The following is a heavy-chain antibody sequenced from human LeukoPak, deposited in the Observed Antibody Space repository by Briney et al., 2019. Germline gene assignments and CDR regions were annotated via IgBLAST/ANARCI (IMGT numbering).Heavy chain of an antibody. Sequence: PGGSLRLSCAASGFTFSSYAMSWVRQAPGKGLGWVSAISGSGGGTYYADSVKGRFTISRDNSKNTLYLQTNSLRAEDTAVYYCAKHADTAMVGDYFDYWGQGTLVTVSS. V-gene: IGHV3-23*01. J-gene: IGHJ4*02. D-gene: IGHD5-18*01. CDR2: ISGSGGGT. CDR3: AKHADTAMVGDYFDY. CDR1: GFTFSSYA.